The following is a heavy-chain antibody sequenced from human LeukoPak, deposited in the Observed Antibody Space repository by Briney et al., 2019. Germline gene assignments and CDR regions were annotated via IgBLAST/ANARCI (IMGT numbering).Heavy chain of an antibody. J-gene: IGHJ4*02. CDR1: GFTFSSYS. V-gene: IGHV3-21*01. CDR3: ARDGYGGNYFDY. CDR2: ISSSSSYI. Sequence: GGSLRLSCAASGFTFSSYSMNWVRQAPGKGLEWVSSISSSSSYIYYADLVKGRFTTSRDNAKNSLYLQMNSLRAEDTAVYYCARDGYGGNYFDYWGQGTLVTVSS. D-gene: IGHD4-17*01.